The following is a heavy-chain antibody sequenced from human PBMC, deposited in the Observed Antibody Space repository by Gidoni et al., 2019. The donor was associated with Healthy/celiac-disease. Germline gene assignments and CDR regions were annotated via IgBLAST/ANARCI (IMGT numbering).Heavy chain of an antibody. D-gene: IGHD6-13*01. CDR2: IKQDGSEK. CDR1: GLTFSSYW. J-gene: IGHJ5*02. CDR3: ARKGYSSPYNWFDP. Sequence: EVQLVESGGGLVQPGGSLRLAGADSGLTFSSYWMSWVRQAPGKGLEWVANIKQDGSEKYYVDSVKGRFTISRDNAKNSLYLQMNSLRAEDTAVYYCARKGYSSPYNWFDPWGQGTLVTVSS. V-gene: IGHV3-7*01.